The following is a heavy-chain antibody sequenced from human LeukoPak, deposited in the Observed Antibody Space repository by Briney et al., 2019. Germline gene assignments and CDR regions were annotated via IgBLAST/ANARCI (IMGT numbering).Heavy chain of an antibody. Sequence: SETLSLTCTVSGGSISSYYWSWIRQPPGKGLEWIGYIYYSGSTNYNPSLKSRVTILVDTSKNQFSLKLSSVTAADTAVYYCARGGGSWLEDYWGQGTLVTVSS. CDR1: GGSISSYY. CDR3: ARGGGSWLEDY. V-gene: IGHV4-59*12. J-gene: IGHJ4*02. D-gene: IGHD6-13*01. CDR2: IYYSGST.